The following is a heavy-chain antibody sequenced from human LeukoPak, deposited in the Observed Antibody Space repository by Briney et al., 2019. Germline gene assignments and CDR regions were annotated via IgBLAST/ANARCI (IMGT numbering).Heavy chain of an antibody. D-gene: IGHD4-17*01. CDR3: AKQHGDYQYYFDY. CDR1: GFTFSSYW. CDR2: INHNGNVN. V-gene: IGHV3-7*01. J-gene: IGHJ4*02. Sequence: GGSLRLSCAASGFTFSSYWMNWARQAPGKGLEWVASINHNGNVNYYVDSVKGRFTISRDNSKNTLYLQMNSLRAEDTAVYYCAKQHGDYQYYFDYWGQGTLVTVSS.